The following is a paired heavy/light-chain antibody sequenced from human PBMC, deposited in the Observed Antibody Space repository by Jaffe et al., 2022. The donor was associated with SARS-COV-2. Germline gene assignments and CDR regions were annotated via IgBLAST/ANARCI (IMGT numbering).Heavy chain of an antibody. V-gene: IGHV1-46*01. CDR2: INPSSGSA. J-gene: IGHJ4*02. D-gene: IGHD3-16*01. Sequence: QVQLVQSGAEVKKPGASVKVSCKASGYTFSIYHMHWVRQAPGEGLEWMGMINPSSGSATYAQEFQGRVTMTSDTSTSTVYMELSSLRSEDTAVYYCARVPTMTTYGYWGQGSLVTVSS. CDR1: GYTFSIYH. CDR3: ARVPTMTTYGY.
Light chain of an antibody. J-gene: IGKJ4*01. CDR1: QGISNY. V-gene: IGKV1-16*01. Sequence: DIQMTQSPSSLSASVGDRVTITCRASQGISNYLAWFQQRPGKAPKSLIYAASSLQSGVPSRFSGSGSGTDFTLTISSLQPEDFATYYCQQYKSYPLSFGGGTKVEIK. CDR2: AAS. CDR3: QQYKSYPLS.